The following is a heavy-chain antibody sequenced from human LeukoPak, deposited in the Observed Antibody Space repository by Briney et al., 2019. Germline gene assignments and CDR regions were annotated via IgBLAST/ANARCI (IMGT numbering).Heavy chain of an antibody. CDR1: GGSISSYY. D-gene: IGHD3-22*01. Sequence: PSETLSLTCTVSGGSISSYYWSWIRQAPGRGLEWIGYIYYSGSTNYNPSLRSRVTISVDTSKNQFSLKLSSVTAADTAVYYSARLEDSSGYYLDYWGQGTLVTVSS. V-gene: IGHV4-59*08. CDR2: IYYSGST. J-gene: IGHJ4*02. CDR3: ARLEDSSGYYLDY.